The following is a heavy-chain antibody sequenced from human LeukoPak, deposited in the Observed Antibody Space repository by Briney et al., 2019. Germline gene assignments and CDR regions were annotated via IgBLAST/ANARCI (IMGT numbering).Heavy chain of an antibody. D-gene: IGHD4-17*01. CDR1: GGSISSSNHY. V-gene: IGHV4-61*01. CDR3: ARATVPTPTTYYYYYMDV. CDR2: IYYSGST. J-gene: IGHJ6*03. Sequence: SETLSLTCTVSGGSISSSNHYWSWIRQPPGKGLEWIGYIYYSGSTNYNPSLKSRVTISVDTSKNQFSLKLSSVTAADTAVYYCARATVPTPTTYYYYYMDVWGKGTTVTISS.